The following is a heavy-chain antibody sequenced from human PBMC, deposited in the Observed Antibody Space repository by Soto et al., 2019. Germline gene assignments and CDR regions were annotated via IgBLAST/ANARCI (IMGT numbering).Heavy chain of an antibody. Sequence: ASVKVSCKASGYTFTSYGISWFRHAPLQVLECMGWISAYNGNTNYAQKLQGRVTMTTDASTSTAYMELRSLRSDDTAVYYCARSPYYDFWSGHKSWFDPWGQGTLVTVSS. D-gene: IGHD3-3*01. CDR2: ISAYNGNT. J-gene: IGHJ5*02. CDR3: ARSPYYDFWSGHKSWFDP. V-gene: IGHV1-18*01. CDR1: GYTFTSYG.